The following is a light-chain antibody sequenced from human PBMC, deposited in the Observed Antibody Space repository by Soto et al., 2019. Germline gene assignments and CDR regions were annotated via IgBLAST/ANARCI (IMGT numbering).Light chain of an antibody. CDR1: SSNIGSNT. V-gene: IGLV1-44*01. CDR2: SNN. CDR3: AAWEDSLNGHV. Sequence: QSVLTQPPSASGTPGPRVTISCSGSSSNIGSNTVNWYQQLPGTAPKLLIYSNNQRPSGVPDRFSCSKSGTSSSLAISGLQSEDEADYYCAAWEDSLNGHVFGTGTKLTVL. J-gene: IGLJ1*01.